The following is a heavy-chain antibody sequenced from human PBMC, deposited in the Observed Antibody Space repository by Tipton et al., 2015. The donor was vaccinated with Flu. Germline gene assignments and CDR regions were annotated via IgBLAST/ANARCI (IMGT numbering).Heavy chain of an antibody. V-gene: IGHV4-4*07. CDR2: IYSSGST. CDR1: GGSISGYY. D-gene: IGHD3-10*01. J-gene: IGHJ4*02. CDR3: ARGSGSGTHVMFDY. Sequence: TLSLTCTVSGGSISGYYWTWIRQPAGKGLEYIGRIYSSGSTNYNPSFKSRVSMSLDASKTQFSLNLNSVTAADTAMYYCARGSGSGTHVMFDYWGQGTLVTVSS.